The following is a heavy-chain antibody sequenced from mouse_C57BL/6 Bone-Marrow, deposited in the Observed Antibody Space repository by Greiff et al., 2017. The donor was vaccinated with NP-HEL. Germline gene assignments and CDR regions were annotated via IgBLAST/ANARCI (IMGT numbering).Heavy chain of an antibody. CDR3: ARRGYAMDY. CDR2: ILPGSGST. CDR1: GYTFTGYW. V-gene: IGHV1-9*01. J-gene: IGHJ4*01. Sequence: QVQLQQSGAELMKPGASVKLSCKATGYTFTGYWIEWVKQRPGHGLEWIGEILPGSGSTNYTEKFKGKATFTADTSSNTAYMQLSSLTTEDAAIYYCARRGYAMDYWGQGTSVTVSS.